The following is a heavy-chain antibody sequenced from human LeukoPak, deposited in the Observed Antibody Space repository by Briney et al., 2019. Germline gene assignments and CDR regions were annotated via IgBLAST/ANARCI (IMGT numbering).Heavy chain of an antibody. CDR3: ARGGGVRTGSGWRPGNWFDP. Sequence: PSETLSLTCTVSGYSISSGYFWGWMRQPPGKGLEWIGSIYQSETAHYNPSLKSRVTISVDTSKNQFSLKLNSVTAADTAVYYCARGGGVRTGSGWRPGNWFDPWGQGTLVIVSS. J-gene: IGHJ5*02. D-gene: IGHD6-19*01. V-gene: IGHV4-38-2*02. CDR2: IYQSETA. CDR1: GYSISSGYF.